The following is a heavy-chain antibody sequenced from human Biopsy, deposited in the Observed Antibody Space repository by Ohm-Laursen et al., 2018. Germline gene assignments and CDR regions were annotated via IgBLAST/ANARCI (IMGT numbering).Heavy chain of an antibody. J-gene: IGHJ4*02. Sequence: GTLSLTCTVSGDSINNYYWSWIRQPAGKGLEWIGRIYTSGSPNYNLSLESRVTMSVDMPKNQFSLKLSSVTAADTAIYYCARGMRSSGWPYFDSWGQGTLVTASS. V-gene: IGHV4-4*07. D-gene: IGHD6-19*01. CDR2: IYTSGSP. CDR1: GDSINNYY. CDR3: ARGMRSSGWPYFDS.